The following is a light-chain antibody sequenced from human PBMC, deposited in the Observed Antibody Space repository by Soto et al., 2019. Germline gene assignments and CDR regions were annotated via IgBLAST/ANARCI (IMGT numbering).Light chain of an antibody. CDR3: QQYNDWPPIT. J-gene: IGKJ5*01. V-gene: IGKV3-15*01. CDR1: QSVGNN. Sequence: EIMMTQSPATLSVSPGERATLSCRASQSVGNNFAWYQQKPGQTPRLLIYYASTRATGIPARFSGSGSGTEFTLTISSLQSEDFALYYCQQYNDWPPITFGQGTRLEIK. CDR2: YAS.